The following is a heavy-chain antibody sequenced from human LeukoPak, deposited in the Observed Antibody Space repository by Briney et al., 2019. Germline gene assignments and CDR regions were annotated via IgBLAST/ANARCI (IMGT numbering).Heavy chain of an antibody. CDR3: ARDWNYYYYYYMDV. CDR1: GGTFSSYA. J-gene: IGHJ6*03. CDR2: IIPIFGTA. Sequence: SVKVSCKASGGTFSSYAISWVRQAPGQGLEWMGRIIPIFGTANYAQKFQGRVTITTDESTSTAYMELSSLRSEDTAVYYCARDWNYYYYYYMDVWGKGTTVTVSS. D-gene: IGHD1-1*01. V-gene: IGHV1-69*05.